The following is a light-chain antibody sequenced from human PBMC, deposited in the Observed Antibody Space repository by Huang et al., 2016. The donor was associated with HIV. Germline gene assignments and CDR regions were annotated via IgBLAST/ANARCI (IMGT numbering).Light chain of an antibody. V-gene: IGKV3D-7*01. CDR1: QIIGSDY. CDR3: QQDYNFPIT. CDR2: CAS. Sequence: EIVMTQSPATLSLSPGERATLSCRASQIIGSDYLSWYQQKPGQAPRRLIYCASTRATGIPARFGGSGSGTDFTLTISSLQPEDFAVYYCQQDYNFPITFGQGTRLEIK. J-gene: IGKJ5*01.